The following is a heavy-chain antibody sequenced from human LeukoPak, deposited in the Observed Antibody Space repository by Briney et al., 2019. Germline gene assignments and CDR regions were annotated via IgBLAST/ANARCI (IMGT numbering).Heavy chain of an antibody. V-gene: IGHV4-59*01. D-gene: IGHD3-3*01. CDR2: IYYSGST. Sequence: PSETLSLTCTVSGGSISSYYWSWIRQPPGKGLEWIGCIYYSGSTNYNPSLKSRATISVDTSKNQFSLKLSSVTAADTAVYYCARTYYDFWSGYSSFDYWGQGTLVTVSS. CDR1: GGSISSYY. J-gene: IGHJ4*02. CDR3: ARTYYDFWSGYSSFDY.